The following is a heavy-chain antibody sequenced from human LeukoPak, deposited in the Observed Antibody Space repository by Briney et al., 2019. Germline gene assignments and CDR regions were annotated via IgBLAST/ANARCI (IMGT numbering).Heavy chain of an antibody. D-gene: IGHD1-26*01. J-gene: IGHJ4*02. V-gene: IGHV3-73*01. CDR1: GFTFSGSA. Sequence: GGSLRLSCAASGFTFSGSAMHWVRQASGKGLEWVGRIRSKANSYATAHDASVKGRFTISRDDSKNTAYLQMNSLKTEDTAVYYCDSGSYSQHWGQGTLVTVSS. CDR3: DSGSYSQH. CDR2: IRSKANSYAT.